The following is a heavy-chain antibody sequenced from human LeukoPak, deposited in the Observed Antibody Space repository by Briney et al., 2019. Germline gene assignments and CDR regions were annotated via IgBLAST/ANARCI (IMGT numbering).Heavy chain of an antibody. Sequence: GASVKVSCKASGYTFTAYYMHWVRQAPGQGLEWMGWINPNSGGTNYAQKFQGRVTMTRDTSISTAYMELSSLRSEDTAVYYCARGAQRRRFLEWLSRYDAFDIWGQGTMVTVSS. J-gene: IGHJ3*02. CDR3: ARGAQRRRFLEWLSRYDAFDI. V-gene: IGHV1-2*02. CDR2: INPNSGGT. CDR1: GYTFTAYY. D-gene: IGHD3-3*01.